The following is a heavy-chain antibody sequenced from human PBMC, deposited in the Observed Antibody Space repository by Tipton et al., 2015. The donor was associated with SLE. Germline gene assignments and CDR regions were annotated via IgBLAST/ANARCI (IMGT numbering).Heavy chain of an antibody. D-gene: IGHD3-16*01. CDR2: IYYSGST. J-gene: IGHJ5*02. CDR3: ARVQAYEGFDP. CDR1: GDSLSGQY. Sequence: TLSLTCSVYGDSLSGQYWGWIRQPPGKGLEWIGSIYYSGSTYYNPSLKSRVTISVDTSKNQFSLKLSSVTAADTAVYYCARVQAYEGFDPWGQGTLVTVSS. V-gene: IGHV4-39*07.